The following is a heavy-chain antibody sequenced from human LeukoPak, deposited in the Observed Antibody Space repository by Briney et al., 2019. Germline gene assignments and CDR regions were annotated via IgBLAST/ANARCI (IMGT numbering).Heavy chain of an antibody. J-gene: IGHJ2*01. CDR3: ARREVTTSWYFDL. CDR2: IYNSGST. V-gene: IGHV4-59*08. D-gene: IGHD4-17*01. Sequence: PSETLSLTCTVSGGPLSNYYWSWIRQSPGKGLEWIAYIYNSGSTNYNPSLKSRVTISVDTSKNQFSLKLSSVTAADTAVYYCARREVTTSWYFDLWGRGTLVTVSS. CDR1: GGPLSNYY.